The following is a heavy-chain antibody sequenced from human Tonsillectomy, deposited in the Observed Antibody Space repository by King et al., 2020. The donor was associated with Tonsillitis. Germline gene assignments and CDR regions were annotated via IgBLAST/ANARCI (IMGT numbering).Heavy chain of an antibody. J-gene: IGHJ4*02. D-gene: IGHD2-21*02. CDR1: GYTFTDYF. CDR3: ASGYCGGDCYYDY. Sequence: QVQLVESGAEVKKPGASVKVSCKASGYTFTDYFMHWVRQAPGQGLEWMGWINPNSGGTNYAQKFQGRVTMTRDTSISTGYMELSRLRSDDTAVYYCASGYCGGDCYYDYWGQGTLVTVSS. V-gene: IGHV1-2*02. CDR2: INPNSGGT.